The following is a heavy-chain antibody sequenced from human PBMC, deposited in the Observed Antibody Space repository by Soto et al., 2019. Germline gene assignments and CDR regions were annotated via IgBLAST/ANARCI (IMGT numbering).Heavy chain of an antibody. Sequence: ASVKVSCKVSGYRFTTYGINWVRQAPGQGLEWVGWFNPDNQNTNYAQKFQDRVSLTTDSSTNTAYMELRDLRSDDTAVYYCARVGFGDPFDFWGQGSLVTVS. V-gene: IGHV1-18*01. CDR1: GYRFTTYG. CDR2: FNPDNQNT. CDR3: ARVGFGDPFDF. J-gene: IGHJ4*02. D-gene: IGHD2-21*02.